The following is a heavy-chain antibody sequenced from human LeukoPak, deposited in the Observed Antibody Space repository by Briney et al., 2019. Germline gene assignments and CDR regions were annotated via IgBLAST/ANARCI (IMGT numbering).Heavy chain of an antibody. Sequence: PVASVKVSCKASGYTFTSYDINWVRQATGLGLEWMGWMNPNSGNTGYAQKFQGRVTMTRNTSISTAYMELSSLRSEDTAVYYCARHDYSDFDYWGQGTLVTVSS. CDR2: MNPNSGNT. CDR1: GYTFTSYD. CDR3: ARHDYSDFDY. V-gene: IGHV1-8*01. D-gene: IGHD4-11*01. J-gene: IGHJ4*02.